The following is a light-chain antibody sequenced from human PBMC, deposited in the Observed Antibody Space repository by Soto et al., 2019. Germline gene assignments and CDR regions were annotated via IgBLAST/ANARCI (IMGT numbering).Light chain of an antibody. J-gene: IGKJ1*01. CDR1: QSVDSN. CDR3: QQYNNWWT. CDR2: GAS. Sequence: EILMTHSPATLSVSPVERATLSFSSSQSVDSNLAWYQQKPGQAPRLLIYGASTRATGISARFSGSGSGTEFTLTISSLQSEDFGVYYCQQYNNWWTFGQGTKVDIK. V-gene: IGKV3-15*01.